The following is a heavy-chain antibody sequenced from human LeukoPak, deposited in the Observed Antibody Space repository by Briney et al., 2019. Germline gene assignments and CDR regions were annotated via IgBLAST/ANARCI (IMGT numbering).Heavy chain of an antibody. CDR2: ISGSGGST. CDR3: AKDRPGYSYGYR. J-gene: IGHJ5*02. V-gene: IGHV3-23*01. D-gene: IGHD5-18*01. CDR1: XXXFSSYA. Sequence: GGSLRXSCXAXXXXFSSYAMSWVRQAPGKGLEWVSAISGSGGSTYYADSVKGRFTISRDNSKNTLYLQMNSLRAEDTAVYYCAKDRPGYSYGYRWGQGTLVTVSS.